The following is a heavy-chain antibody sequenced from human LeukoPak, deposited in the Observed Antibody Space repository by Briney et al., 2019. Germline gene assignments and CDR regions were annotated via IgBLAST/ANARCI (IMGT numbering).Heavy chain of an antibody. J-gene: IGHJ4*02. V-gene: IGHV1-8*01. CDR3: ARGLHCSSTSCS. CDR2: MNPNSGNT. CDR1: GYTFTSYD. D-gene: IGHD2-2*01. Sequence: ASVKASCKASGYTFTSYDINWVRQATGQGLEWMGWMNPNSGNTGYAQKFQGRVTMTRNTSISTAYMELSSLRSEDTAVYYCARGLHCSSTSCSWGQGTLVTVSS.